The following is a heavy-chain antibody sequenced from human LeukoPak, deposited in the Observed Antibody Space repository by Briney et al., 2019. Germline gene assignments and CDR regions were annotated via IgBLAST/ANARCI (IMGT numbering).Heavy chain of an antibody. CDR3: TRPRTTFYDYFNY. Sequence: PSETLSLTCTVSGGSISSSSYSWGWIRQPPGKGLEWIGSISYSGSTYYNPSLKSRVTISVDTSKNQFSLKLNSVTAADTAFYYCTRPRTTFYDYFNYWSQGTLVTVSS. V-gene: IGHV4-39*01. J-gene: IGHJ4*02. CDR2: ISYSGST. CDR1: GGSISSSSYS. D-gene: IGHD1-7*01.